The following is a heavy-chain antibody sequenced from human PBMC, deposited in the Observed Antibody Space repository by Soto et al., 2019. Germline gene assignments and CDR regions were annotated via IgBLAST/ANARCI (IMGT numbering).Heavy chain of an antibody. CDR3: ARGSRVYGMDV. V-gene: IGHV3-21*01. Sequence: EVQLVESGGGLVKPGGSLRLSCAASGFTFSSYSMNWVRQAPVKGLEWVSSISSSSSYIYYADSVKGRFTISRDNAKNSLYLQMNSLRAEDTAVYYCARGSRVYGMDVWGQGTTVTVSS. J-gene: IGHJ6*02. CDR2: ISSSSSYI. CDR1: GFTFSSYS.